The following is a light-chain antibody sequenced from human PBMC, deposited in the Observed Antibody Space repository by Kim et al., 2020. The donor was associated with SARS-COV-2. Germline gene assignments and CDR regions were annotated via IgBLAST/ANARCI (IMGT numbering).Light chain of an antibody. V-gene: IGKV1-5*01. CDR3: QQYKSYT. CDR2: DAS. Sequence: DIQMTQSPSTLSASIGDRVTITCRASQSISSWLAWYQQKPGKAPKLLIYDASSLESGVPSRFSGSGSGTEFTLTISSLQPDDFATYHCQQYKSYTFGQGTKLGIK. CDR1: QSISSW. J-gene: IGKJ2*01.